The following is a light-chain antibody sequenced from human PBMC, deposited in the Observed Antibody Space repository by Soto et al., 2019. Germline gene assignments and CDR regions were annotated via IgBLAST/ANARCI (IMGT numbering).Light chain of an antibody. V-gene: IGKV3-15*01. CDR2: RTA. J-gene: IGKJ1*01. Sequence: VTTQSPATLSVSPGERATLSCRASQNVAGDLAWYQQTPGQAPRLLIYRTANRATGIPARFSGSGSGTEFTLTISSLQSEDFAVYYCQEYNGRSSFGQGTKVEMK. CDR1: QNVAGD. CDR3: QEYNGRSS.